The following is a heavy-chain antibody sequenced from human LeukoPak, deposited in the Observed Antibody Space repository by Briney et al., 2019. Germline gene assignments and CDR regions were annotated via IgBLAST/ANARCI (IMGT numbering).Heavy chain of an antibody. CDR1: GFTVSNKY. CDR3: ARGSAWDPDY. Sequence: GGSLRLSCVASGFTVSNKYMSWVRQAPGKGLEWVANIRPDGSEGYYVDSMKGRFTISRDNAKNSLYLQINSLRVEDTAVYYCARGSAWDPDYWGQGTLVAVSS. J-gene: IGHJ4*01. D-gene: IGHD3-3*01. CDR2: IRPDGSEG. V-gene: IGHV3-7*03.